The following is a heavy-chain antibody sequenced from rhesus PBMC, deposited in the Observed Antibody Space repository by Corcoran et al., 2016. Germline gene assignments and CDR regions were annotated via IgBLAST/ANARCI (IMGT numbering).Heavy chain of an antibody. CDR3: AREPYSNKRLWYFDI. CDR2: ISGRGGST. Sequence: QVQLQESGPGLVKPSETLSLPCAGSGGSISDSYCWSCIRQPPGQGLDGIGYISGRGGSTSYNPSHKSRVTSSTGTTKNQFSLRLSSGTAADTAGYYCAREPYSNKRLWYFDIWGPGTPITISS. D-gene: IGHD4-23*01. CDR1: GGSISDSYC. V-gene: IGHV4-106*01. J-gene: IGHJ2*01.